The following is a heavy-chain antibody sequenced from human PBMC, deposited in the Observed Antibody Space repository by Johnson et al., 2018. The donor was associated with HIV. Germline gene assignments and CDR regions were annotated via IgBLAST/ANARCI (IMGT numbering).Heavy chain of an antibody. D-gene: IGHD1-26*01. CDR3: AKDLRDAVGTTHDAFDI. Sequence: QVQLVESGGGLVQPGGSLRLSCAASGFTFSSYGMHWVRQAPGKGLEWVAFIRYDGSNKYYADSVKGRFTISRDNSKNTLYLQMHSLRAEDTAVYYCAKDLRDAVGTTHDAFDIWGQGTTVTVSS. V-gene: IGHV3-30*02. J-gene: IGHJ3*02. CDR1: GFTFSSYG. CDR2: IRYDGSNK.